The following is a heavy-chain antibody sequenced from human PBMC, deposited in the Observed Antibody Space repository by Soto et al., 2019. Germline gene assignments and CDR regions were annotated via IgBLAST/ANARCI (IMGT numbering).Heavy chain of an antibody. CDR1: GFTFNSCA. V-gene: IGHV3-23*01. CDR3: TKLVVPAASSYFDH. D-gene: IGHD2-2*01. J-gene: IGHJ4*02. CDR2: ISSSGSST. Sequence: GGSLRLFCAASGFTFNSCAMSWVRQAPGKGLEWVSAISSSGSSTYYADSVKGRFTISRDKSKNTLYLQMNSLRAEDTAVYYCTKLVVPAASSYFDHWGQGTLVTVSS.